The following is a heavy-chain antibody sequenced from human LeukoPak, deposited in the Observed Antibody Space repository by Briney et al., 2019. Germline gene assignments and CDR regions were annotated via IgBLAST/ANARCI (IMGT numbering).Heavy chain of an antibody. Sequence: PGRSLRLSCAASGFTLSNYWMHWVRQAPGKGLVWVSRINSDGSSTRYADSVKGRFTISRDNAKNTLYLQMNSLRAEDTAVYYCARELVVRAGDYFDYWGQGTLVTVSS. V-gene: IGHV3-74*01. CDR2: INSDGSST. J-gene: IGHJ4*02. D-gene: IGHD2-2*01. CDR1: GFTLSNYW. CDR3: ARELVVRAGDYFDY.